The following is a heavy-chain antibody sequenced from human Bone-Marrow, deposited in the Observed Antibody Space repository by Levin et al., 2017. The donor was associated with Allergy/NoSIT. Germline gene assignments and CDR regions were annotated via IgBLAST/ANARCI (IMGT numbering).Heavy chain of an antibody. D-gene: IGHD3-10*01. J-gene: IGHJ2*01. Sequence: EASVKVSCKVSGYTLTELSMHWVRQAPGKGLEWMGGFDPEDGETIYAQKFQGRVTMTEDTSTDTAYMELSSLRSEDTAVYYCATSGGAPPIFDPWGRGTLVTVSS. CDR1: GYTLTELS. CDR2: FDPEDGET. CDR3: ATSGGAPPIFDP. V-gene: IGHV1-24*01.